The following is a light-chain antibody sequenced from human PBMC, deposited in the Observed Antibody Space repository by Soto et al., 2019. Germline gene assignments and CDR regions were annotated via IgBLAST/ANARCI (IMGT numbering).Light chain of an antibody. J-gene: IGKJ4*01. CDR3: QQYGNSPT. V-gene: IGKV3-20*01. CDR1: QSVSRSD. CDR2: GTS. Sequence: EIVLTQSPGTVSLSPGERATLSCRASQSVSRSDLAWYQHKPGQSPRLLIYGTSSRATGIPGRFSGSGSGTRFTLTISRLEPEDSAVYYCQQYGNSPTFGGGTKVEIK.